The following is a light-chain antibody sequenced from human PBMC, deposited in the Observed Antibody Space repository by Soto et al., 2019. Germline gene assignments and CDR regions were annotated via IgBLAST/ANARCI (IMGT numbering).Light chain of an antibody. CDR1: QTVGSY. CDR3: QQRSNCPLT. Sequence: EIELTQSPSTLSLSPGERVTLSCRASQTVGSYLAWYQQRPGQAPRLLIYDASNRATGVPARFSGSGSGTDFTLTISSLEPEDFAIYYCQQRSNCPLTFGGGTKVKIK. J-gene: IGKJ4*01. V-gene: IGKV3-11*01. CDR2: DAS.